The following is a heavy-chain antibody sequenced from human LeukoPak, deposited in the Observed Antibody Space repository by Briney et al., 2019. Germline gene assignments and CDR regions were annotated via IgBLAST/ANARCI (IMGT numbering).Heavy chain of an antibody. CDR3: ARGGYHHGFDI. V-gene: IGHV3-74*01. J-gene: IGHJ3*02. CDR2: INSDGSET. Sequence: GGSLRLSCAASGFTFNSYWFHWVRQALGKGLVWVSRINSDGSETIYADSVKGRFTISRDNAKSTVYLQMNSLKAEDTAVYYCARGGYHHGFDIWGQGTMVTVSS. D-gene: IGHD2-15*01. CDR1: GFTFNSYW.